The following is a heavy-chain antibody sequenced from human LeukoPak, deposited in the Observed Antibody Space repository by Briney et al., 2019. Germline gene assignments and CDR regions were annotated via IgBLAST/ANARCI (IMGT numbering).Heavy chain of an antibody. CDR2: INPSSGGT. J-gene: IGHJ6*03. CDR3: ARAGYYDFWSGYQYYYYYMDV. V-gene: IGHV1-2*02. D-gene: IGHD3-3*01. CDR1: GYTFTGYY. Sequence: ASVKVSCKASGYTFTGYYMHWVRQAPGQGLEWMGWINPSSGGTNYAQKFQGRVTMTRDTSISTAYMELSRLRSDDTAVYYCARAGYYDFWSGYQYYYYYMDVWGKGTTVTVSS.